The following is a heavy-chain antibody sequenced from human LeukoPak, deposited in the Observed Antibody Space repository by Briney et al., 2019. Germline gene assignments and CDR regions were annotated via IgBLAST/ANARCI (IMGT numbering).Heavy chain of an antibody. CDR3: AKGVGYYYYMDV. CDR2: TTGSGGST. J-gene: IGHJ6*03. Sequence: GGSLRLSCAASGFTFRSHAMSWVRLAPGKGLEWVSATTGSGGSTYYADSVKGRFTISRDNSKNTLYLQMNSLRAEDTAVYYCAKGVGYYYYMDVWGKGTTVTVSS. V-gene: IGHV3-23*01. CDR1: GFTFRSHA.